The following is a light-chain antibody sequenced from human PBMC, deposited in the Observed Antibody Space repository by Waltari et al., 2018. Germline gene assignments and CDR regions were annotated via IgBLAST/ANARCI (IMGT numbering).Light chain of an antibody. V-gene: IGLV3-21*02. J-gene: IGLJ3*02. CDR3: QVWDNGNDQLV. CDR2: DDS. CDR1: NIESKS. Sequence: SYVLTQSPSVSAAPGQTARITCDGDNIESKSVHWYQQKPGQAPGVVVYDDSDRPSGSPERVSGSNSGNTATLTISRVEDGDEADYYCQVWDNGNDQLVFGGGTRLTVL.